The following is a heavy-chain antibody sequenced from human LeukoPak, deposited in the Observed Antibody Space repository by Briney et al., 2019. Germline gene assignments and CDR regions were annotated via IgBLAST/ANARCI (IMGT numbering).Heavy chain of an antibody. CDR3: TRVPWFGELLSDY. J-gene: IGHJ4*02. D-gene: IGHD3-10*01. CDR2: IRSKAYGGIT. CDR1: GFTFGDYA. Sequence: GGSLRLSCTASGFTFGDYAMSWVRQAPGKGLEWVGFIRSKAYGGITEYAASVKGRFTISRDDSKSIAYLQMNSLKTEDTAVYYCTRVPWFGELLSDYWGQGTLVTVSS. V-gene: IGHV3-49*04.